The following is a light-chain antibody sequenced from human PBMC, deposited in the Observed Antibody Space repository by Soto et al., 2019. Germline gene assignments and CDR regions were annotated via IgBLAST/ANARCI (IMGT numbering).Light chain of an antibody. CDR1: QSINTW. CDR2: KAS. V-gene: IGKV1-5*03. J-gene: IGKJ1*01. CDR3: EQYNSYPVA. Sequence: DIQMTQSPSTLSASVGDRVTITCRASQSINTWLAWYQQKPGKAPRVLIYKASTLESGAPSRFSGSGSGTELTLTISSLQPDDFATYYCEQYNSYPVAFGQGTKVEIK.